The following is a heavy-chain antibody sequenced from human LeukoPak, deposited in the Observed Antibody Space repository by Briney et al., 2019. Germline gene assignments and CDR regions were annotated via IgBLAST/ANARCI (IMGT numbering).Heavy chain of an antibody. V-gene: IGHV4-61*01. D-gene: IGHD1-26*01. CDR3: AREKWVGATTVRAFDI. Sequence: SEILSLTCTVSGYSISSGFYWGWIRQPPGKGLEWIGYIYYSGSTNYNPSLKSRVTISVDTSKNQFSLKLSSVTAADTAVYYCAREKWVGATTVRAFDIWGQGTMVTVSS. CDR1: GYSISSGFY. CDR2: IYYSGST. J-gene: IGHJ3*02.